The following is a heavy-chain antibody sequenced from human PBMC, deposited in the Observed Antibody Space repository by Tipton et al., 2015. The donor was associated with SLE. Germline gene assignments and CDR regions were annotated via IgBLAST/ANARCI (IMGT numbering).Heavy chain of an antibody. CDR1: GGSISSYY. V-gene: IGHV3-7*01. Sequence: SLRLSCTVSGGSISSYYWSWIRQPPGKGLEWVANIKQDGSEKYYVDSVKGRFTISRDNAKNSLYLQMNSLRAEDTAVYYCARVVGSERRFDPWGQGTLVTVSS. CDR2: IKQDGSEK. J-gene: IGHJ5*02. D-gene: IGHD2-15*01. CDR3: ARVVGSERRFDP.